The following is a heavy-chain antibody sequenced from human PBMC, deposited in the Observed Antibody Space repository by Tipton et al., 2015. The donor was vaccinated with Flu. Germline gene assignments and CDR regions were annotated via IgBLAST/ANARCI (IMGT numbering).Heavy chain of an antibody. D-gene: IGHD1-1*01. Sequence: LRLSCTVSGDSISTTIYYWGWVRQPPGKGLEWIGSIYYSGTTYYNPSLKSRVTISVDSSKNEFSLTLASLTAADTAVYYCARDLWNDRRAYYYYSVDVWGQGTTVTVSS. V-gene: IGHV4-39*07. J-gene: IGHJ6*02. CDR1: GDSISTTIYY. CDR3: ARDLWNDRRAYYYYSVDV. CDR2: IYYSGTT.